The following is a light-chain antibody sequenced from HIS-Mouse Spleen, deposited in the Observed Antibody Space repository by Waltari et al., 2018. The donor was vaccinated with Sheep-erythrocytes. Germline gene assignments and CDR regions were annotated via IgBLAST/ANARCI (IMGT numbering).Light chain of an antibody. CDR3: SSYTSSSTQV. Sequence: QSALTQPASVSGSPGQSITISCTGTSSDVGGYNYVSWYQQPPGKAPKLMIYEVSNRPSGFSNRFSGSKSGNTASLTISGLQAEDEADYYCSSYTSSSTQVFGGGTKLTVL. CDR1: SSDVGGYNY. CDR2: EVS. V-gene: IGLV2-14*01. J-gene: IGLJ2*01.